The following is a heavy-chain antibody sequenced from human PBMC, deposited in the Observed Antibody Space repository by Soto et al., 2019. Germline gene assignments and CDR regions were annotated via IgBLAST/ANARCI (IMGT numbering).Heavy chain of an antibody. CDR1: GYSFISYG. J-gene: IGHJ4*02. V-gene: IGHV1-18*01. D-gene: IGHD6-13*01. CDR2: ISAYNGNT. Sequence: ASEKVSCKASGYSFISYGISWVRQAPGQGLEWMGWISAYNGNTNYAQKLQGRVTMTTDTSTSTAFMELRSLRSDDTAVYYCAKDAIAAPGVFDYWGQGTLVTVSS. CDR3: AKDAIAAPGVFDY.